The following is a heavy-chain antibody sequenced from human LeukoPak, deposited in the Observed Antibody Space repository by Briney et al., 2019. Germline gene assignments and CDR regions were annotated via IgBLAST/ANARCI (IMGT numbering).Heavy chain of an antibody. CDR3: ASGYYYDSSGSLSTFDY. CDR2: IYTSGST. J-gene: IGHJ4*02. V-gene: IGHV4-4*07. D-gene: IGHD3-22*01. CDR1: GGSISSYY. Sequence: PSETLSLTCTVSGGSISSYYWSWIRQPAGKGLEWIGRIYTSGSTNYNPSLKSRVTISVGKSKNQFSLKLSSVTAADTAVYYCASGYYYDSSGSLSTFDYWGQGTLVTVSS.